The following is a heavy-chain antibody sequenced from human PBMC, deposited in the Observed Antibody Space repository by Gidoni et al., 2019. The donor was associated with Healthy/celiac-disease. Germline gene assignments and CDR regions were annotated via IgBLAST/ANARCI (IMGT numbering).Heavy chain of an antibody. Sequence: EVQLVESGGGLVKPGGSLRLSWAASGFTFSSYSMNWVRHAPGKGLEWVSSMSSSISYIYYADSVKGRFTISRDNAKNSLYLQMNSLRAEDTAVYYCARVAYCSGGSCYSDYWGQGTLVTVSS. CDR3: ARVAYCSGGSCYSDY. J-gene: IGHJ4*02. CDR1: GFTFSSYS. D-gene: IGHD2-15*01. V-gene: IGHV3-21*01. CDR2: MSSSISYI.